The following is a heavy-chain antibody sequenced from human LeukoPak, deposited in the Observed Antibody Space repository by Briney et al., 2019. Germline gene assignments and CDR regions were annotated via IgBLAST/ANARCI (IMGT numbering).Heavy chain of an antibody. J-gene: IGHJ4*02. Sequence: PSETLSLTCTVSGGSISNYYWSWIRQPPGRGLEWIGYIYYSGSTNYNPSLKGRVTLSVDTSKNQFSLTLSSVTAADTAVYYCATSYIGGFGKPDYWGQGTLVTVSS. CDR1: GGSISNYY. CDR2: IYYSGST. D-gene: IGHD3-16*01. CDR3: ATSYIGGFGKPDY. V-gene: IGHV4-59*12.